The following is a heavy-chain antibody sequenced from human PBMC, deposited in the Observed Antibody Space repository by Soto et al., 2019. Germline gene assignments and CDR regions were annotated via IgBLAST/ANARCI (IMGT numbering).Heavy chain of an antibody. J-gene: IGHJ4*02. Sequence: GGSLRLSCAASGFTFSSYWMSWVRQAPGKGLEWVANIKQDGSEKYYVDSVKGRFTISRDNAKNSLYLQMNSLRAEDTAVYYCARVVVYVGATNYFDYWGQGTLVTVPS. CDR2: IKQDGSEK. CDR3: ARVVVYVGATNYFDY. CDR1: GFTFSSYW. V-gene: IGHV3-7*01. D-gene: IGHD1-26*01.